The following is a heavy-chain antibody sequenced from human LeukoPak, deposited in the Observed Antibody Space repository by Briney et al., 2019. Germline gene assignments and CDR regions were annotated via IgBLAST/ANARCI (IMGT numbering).Heavy chain of an antibody. CDR3: ARAKDMVVIDS. Sequence: GASVKVSCKASGYTLTSDYMHWVRQAPGQGLEWLGIIHPGGGGTTYAQKLQGRVTMTRDTSTSAVYMALSSLRSEDTAIYYYARAKDMVVIDSWGQGTLVTVSS. V-gene: IGHV1-46*04. J-gene: IGHJ4*02. D-gene: IGHD3-10*01. CDR2: IHPGGGGT. CDR1: GYTLTSDY.